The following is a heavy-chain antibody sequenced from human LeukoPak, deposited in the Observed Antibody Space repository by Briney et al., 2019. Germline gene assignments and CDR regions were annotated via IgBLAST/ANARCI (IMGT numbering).Heavy chain of an antibody. CDR3: ARDAPGNTALDY. V-gene: IGHV3-74*01. CDR1: GFTFVSYW. Sequence: GGSLRLSCAASGFTFVSYWMHWVRQAPGKGLVWVSRINGYGSSTDFADSVKGRFTISRDNAKNALYLQMNSLRAEDTAVYYCARDAPGNTALDYWGQGTLVTVSS. D-gene: IGHD5-18*01. J-gene: IGHJ4*02. CDR2: INGYGSST.